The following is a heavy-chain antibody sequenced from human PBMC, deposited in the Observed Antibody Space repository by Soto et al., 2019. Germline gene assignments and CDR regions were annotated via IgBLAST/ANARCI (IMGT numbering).Heavy chain of an antibody. CDR3: ARSGAGYSGYDFNY. CDR1: GGTFSSYS. V-gene: IGHV1-69*13. D-gene: IGHD5-12*01. CDR2: IIPIFGTA. J-gene: IGHJ4*02. Sequence: ASVNVSCKASGGTFSSYSISWGRQGPGQGLEWMGGIIPIFGTANYAQKFQGRVTITADESTSTAYMELSSLRSEDTAVYYCARSGAGYSGYDFNYWGQGTLVTVSS.